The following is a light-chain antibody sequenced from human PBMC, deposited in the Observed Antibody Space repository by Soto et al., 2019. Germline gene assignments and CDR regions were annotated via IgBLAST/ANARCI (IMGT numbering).Light chain of an antibody. V-gene: IGKV2-28*01. CDR3: MQALQTPLT. CDR1: QSLLDSNGKNH. CDR2: LGS. Sequence: DLVMTQSPPSLPVSPGEPASISCWASQSLLDSNGKNHLNWFLQKPGQPPQVLIYLGSNRASGVPDRFSGSGSGTDFTLKIRRVEAEDVGVYYCMQALQTPLTFGQGTRLEIK. J-gene: IGKJ5*01.